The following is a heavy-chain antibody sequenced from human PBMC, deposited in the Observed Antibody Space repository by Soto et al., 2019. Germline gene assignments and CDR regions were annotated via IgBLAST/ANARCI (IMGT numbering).Heavy chain of an antibody. V-gene: IGHV3-48*03. D-gene: IGHD2-2*01. CDR2: ISSSGAIT. CDR1: GFSFRNFE. Sequence: QLVESGGGLAQPGGSPRLSCAASGFSFRNFEMNWVRQAPGKGLEWVSYISSSGAITYYADSVKGRFTISRDNAENSLYLQMNSLRAEDTAVYYCASTAKYCSSSTCYGNNWFDPWGQGTLVTVSS. J-gene: IGHJ5*02. CDR3: ASTAKYCSSSTCYGNNWFDP.